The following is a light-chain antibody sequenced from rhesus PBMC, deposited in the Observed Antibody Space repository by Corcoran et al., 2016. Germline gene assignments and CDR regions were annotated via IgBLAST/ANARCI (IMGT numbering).Light chain of an antibody. V-gene: IGKV1-22*01. J-gene: IGKJ1*01. CDR3: QQYSSSPWT. CDR1: QSISSW. CDR2: KAS. Sequence: DIQMTQSPSSLSASVGDTVTITCRASQSISSWLAWYQQKPGKAPKLLIKKASTLQSGVPSRFSGSGSGTDVTLTISSLQSEDFAPYYCQQYSSSPWTFGQGTKVEIK.